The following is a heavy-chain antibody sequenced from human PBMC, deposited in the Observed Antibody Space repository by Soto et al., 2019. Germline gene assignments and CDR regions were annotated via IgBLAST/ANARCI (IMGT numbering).Heavy chain of an antibody. CDR1: GFTFSSYA. V-gene: IGHV3-23*01. Sequence: GGSLRLSCAASGFTFSSYAMSWVRQAPGKGLEWVSAISGSGGSTYYADSVKGRFTISRDNSKNTLYLQMNSLRAEDTAVYYCAKDHRVDIVATIMDYWGQGTLVTVSS. D-gene: IGHD5-12*01. CDR2: ISGSGGST. CDR3: AKDHRVDIVATIMDY. J-gene: IGHJ4*02.